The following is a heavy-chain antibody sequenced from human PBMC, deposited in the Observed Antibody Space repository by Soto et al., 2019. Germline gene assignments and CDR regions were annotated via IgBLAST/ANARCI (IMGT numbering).Heavy chain of an antibody. D-gene: IGHD2-2*01. CDR1: GFTFSSYS. J-gene: IGHJ4*02. V-gene: IGHV3-21*01. CDR3: ARDPAYWSSEDHFDY. CDR2: ISSSSSYI. Sequence: EVQLVESGGGLVKPGGSLRLSCAASGFTFSSYSMNWVRQAPGKGLEWVSSISSSSSYIYYADSVKGRFTISRDNAKNSLYLQMNSLRAEDTAVYYCARDPAYWSSEDHFDYWGQGTLVTVSS.